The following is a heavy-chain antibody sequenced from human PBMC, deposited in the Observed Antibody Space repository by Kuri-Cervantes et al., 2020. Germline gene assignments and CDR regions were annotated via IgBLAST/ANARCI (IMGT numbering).Heavy chain of an antibody. V-gene: IGHV4-39*01. D-gene: IGHD3-3*01. Sequence: SETLSLTCTVSGGSISSSSYYWGWIRQPPGKGLEWIGSIYYSGSTYYNPSLKSRVTISVDTSKNQFSLKLSSVTAADTAVYYCARRGGPYYDFWSGYYGDNWFDPWGQGTLVTVSS. CDR3: ARRGGPYYDFWSGYYGDNWFDP. J-gene: IGHJ5*02. CDR2: IYYSGST. CDR1: GGSISSSSYY.